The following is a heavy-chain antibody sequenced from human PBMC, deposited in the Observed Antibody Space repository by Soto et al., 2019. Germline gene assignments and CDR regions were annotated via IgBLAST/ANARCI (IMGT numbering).Heavy chain of an antibody. Sequence: QITLKESGPTLVKPTQTLTLTCSFSGFSLTNSGVGVGWIRQPPGKALEWLAFIYWDDEKHYRPSLQSRLTVTKDPAKGQVVLNLTNMDPVDTATFYCSLTRSLPYVGGGGDFDYWGQGTLVIVSS. V-gene: IGHV2-5*02. D-gene: IGHD3-10*02. CDR1: GFSLTNSGVG. CDR3: SLTRSLPYVGGGGDFDY. J-gene: IGHJ4*02. CDR2: IYWDDEK.